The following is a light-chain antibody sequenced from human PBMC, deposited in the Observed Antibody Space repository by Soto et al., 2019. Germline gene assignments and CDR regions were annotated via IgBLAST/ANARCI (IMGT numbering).Light chain of an antibody. V-gene: IGLV2-8*01. J-gene: IGLJ2*01. Sequence: QSALTQPPSASGSPGQSVTISCTGTSSDVGGYNYVSWYQQHPGKAPKLMIYDVSNRPSGVPDRFSGSKSGNTASLTGSGLQAEDEADYYCSSYAGSNNLLFGGGTKLTVL. CDR2: DVS. CDR1: SSDVGGYNY. CDR3: SSYAGSNNLL.